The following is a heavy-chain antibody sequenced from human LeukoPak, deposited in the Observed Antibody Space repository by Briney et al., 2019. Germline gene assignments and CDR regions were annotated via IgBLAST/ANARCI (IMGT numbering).Heavy chain of an antibody. D-gene: IGHD3-22*01. Sequence: PSETLSLTCTVSGGSISSSSYYWGWIRQPPGKGLEWIGSIYYSGSTYYNPSLKSRVTISVDTSKNQFSLKLSSVTAADTAVYYCARHSGKASSGYSYYFDYWGQGTLVTVSS. V-gene: IGHV4-39*01. CDR2: IYYSGST. CDR3: ARHSGKASSGYSYYFDY. CDR1: GGSISSSSYY. J-gene: IGHJ4*02.